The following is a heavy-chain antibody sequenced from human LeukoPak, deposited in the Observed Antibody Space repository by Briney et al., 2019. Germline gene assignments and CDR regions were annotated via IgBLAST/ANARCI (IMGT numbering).Heavy chain of an antibody. CDR2: ISHYNGNT. J-gene: IGHJ4*02. Sequence: GASVKVSCKASGYTFTKNGISWVRQAPGEGLAWMGWISHYNGNTNYAQKLQGRVTMTTDTSTSTAHMELRSLRSDDTAVYDCAKDDYYDTSGRYWGQGTLVTVSS. CDR1: GYTFTKNG. V-gene: IGHV1-18*01. D-gene: IGHD3-22*01. CDR3: AKDDYYDTSGRY.